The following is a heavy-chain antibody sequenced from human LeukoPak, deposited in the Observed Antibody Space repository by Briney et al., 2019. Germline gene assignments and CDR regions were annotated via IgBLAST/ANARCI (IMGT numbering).Heavy chain of an antibody. CDR3: ARDHDSSDDHNFDY. D-gene: IGHD3-22*01. CDR1: GFTFSSYE. V-gene: IGHV3-66*01. Sequence: PGGSLRLSCAASGFTFSSYEMNWVRQAPGKGLEWVSVIYSGGSTYYADSVKGRFTISRDNSKNTLYLQMNSLRAEDTAVYYCARDHDSSDDHNFDYWGQGTLVTVSS. J-gene: IGHJ4*02. CDR2: IYSGGST.